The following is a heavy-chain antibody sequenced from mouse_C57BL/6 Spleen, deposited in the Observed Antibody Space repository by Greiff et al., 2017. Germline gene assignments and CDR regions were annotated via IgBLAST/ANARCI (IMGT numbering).Heavy chain of an antibody. D-gene: IGHD2-5*01. CDR1: GYTFTSYW. V-gene: IGHV1-69*01. Sequence: QVQLQQPGAELVMPGASVKLSCKASGYTFTSYWMHWVKQRPGQGLEWIGEIDPSDSYTNYNQKFKGKSTLTVDKSSSTAYMQLSSLTSEDSAVYYCARGGDSNYVGFAYWGQGTLVTVSA. CDR3: ARGGDSNYVGFAY. J-gene: IGHJ3*01. CDR2: IDPSDSYT.